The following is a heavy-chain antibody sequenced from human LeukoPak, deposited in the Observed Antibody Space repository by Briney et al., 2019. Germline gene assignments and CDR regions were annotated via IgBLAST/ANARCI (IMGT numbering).Heavy chain of an antibody. CDR1: GGTFSSYA. J-gene: IGHJ6*03. CDR2: IIPIFGTA. Sequence: ASVKVSCKASGGTFSSYAISWVRQAPGQGLEWMGGIIPIFGTANYAQKFQGRVTITADKSTSTAYMELSSLRSEDTAVYYCARGPLRGLDYYYYYMDVWGKGTTVTVSS. D-gene: IGHD6-19*01. CDR3: ARGPLRGLDYYYYYMDV. V-gene: IGHV1-69*06.